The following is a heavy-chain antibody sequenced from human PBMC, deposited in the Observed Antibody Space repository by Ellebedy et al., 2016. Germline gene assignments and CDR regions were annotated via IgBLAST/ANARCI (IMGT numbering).Heavy chain of an antibody. CDR3: ARDRDEPNPGDAFDM. CDR2: VNSDGRIT. CDR1: GFTLSSSW. D-gene: IGHD1-14*01. Sequence: GGSLRLSXAASGFTLSSSWMHWVRHALVKGLVWLSRVNSDGRITSYADSVKGRFTISRDNAKNTLYLQMNSLRAEDTAVYYCARDRDEPNPGDAFDMWGQGTVVTVSS. V-gene: IGHV3-74*01. J-gene: IGHJ3*02.